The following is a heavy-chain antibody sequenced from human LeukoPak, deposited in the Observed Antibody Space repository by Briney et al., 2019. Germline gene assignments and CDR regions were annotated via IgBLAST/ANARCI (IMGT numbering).Heavy chain of an antibody. V-gene: IGHV4-59*12. J-gene: IGHJ6*02. CDR1: GGSISSYY. Sequence: SETLSLTCTVSGGSISSYYWSWIRQPPGKGLEWIGYIYYSGSTNYNPSLKSRVTMSVDTSKNQFSLKLSSVTAADTAVYYCARDQIIAAAGTTDYYYGMDVWGQGTTVTVSS. D-gene: IGHD6-13*01. CDR2: IYYSGST. CDR3: ARDQIIAAAGTTDYYYGMDV.